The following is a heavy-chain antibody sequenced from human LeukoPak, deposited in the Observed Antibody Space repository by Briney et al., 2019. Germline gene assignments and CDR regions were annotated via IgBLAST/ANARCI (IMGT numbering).Heavy chain of an antibody. CDR3: ARDRIMYYSGSRHHNWFDP. Sequence: PSETLSLTCTVAGGSINRGDYYWNWIRQPAGKGPEWIGRIYASGSTNYNPSLESRVTISADTTKIQFSLKLRFVTAADTAVYYCARDRIMYYSGSRHHNWFDPWGQGTLVTVSS. CDR2: IYASGST. D-gene: IGHD3-10*01. CDR1: GGSINRGDYY. V-gene: IGHV4-61*02. J-gene: IGHJ5*02.